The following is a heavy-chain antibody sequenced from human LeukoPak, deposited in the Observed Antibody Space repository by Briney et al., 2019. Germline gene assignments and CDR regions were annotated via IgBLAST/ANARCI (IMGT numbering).Heavy chain of an antibody. Sequence: SETLSLTCTVSGGSISGYYWSWIRQPPGKGLEWMGYISYSGSTNYNPSLKSRVTISVDTSKNLFSLNLKLTSVTAADTAVYYCARGGSGYDWFDPWGQGTLVTVSS. D-gene: IGHD5-12*01. CDR1: GGSISGYY. V-gene: IGHV4-59*01. J-gene: IGHJ5*02. CDR3: ARGGSGYDWFDP. CDR2: ISYSGST.